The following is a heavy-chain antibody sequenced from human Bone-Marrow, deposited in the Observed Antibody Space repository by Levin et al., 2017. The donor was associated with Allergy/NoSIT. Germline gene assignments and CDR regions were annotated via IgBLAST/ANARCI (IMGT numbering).Heavy chain of an antibody. J-gene: IGHJ4*02. CDR2: VNPTFGKA. CDR1: GGTFTNNE. D-gene: IGHD3-10*01. V-gene: IGHV1-69*01. CDR3: ARNTLIRGIFMDD. Sequence: KISCKSAGGTFTNNEISWVRQAPGQSPEWMGGVNPTFGKANYAQKFHGRVTITADESTRTAYMELTRLRSEDSAVYYCARNTLIRGIFMDDWGQGTLVTVSS.